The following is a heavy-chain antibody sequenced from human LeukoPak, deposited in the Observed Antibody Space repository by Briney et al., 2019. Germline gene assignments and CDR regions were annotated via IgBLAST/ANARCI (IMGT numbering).Heavy chain of an antibody. CDR3: ARDSLGTRELLPNPNWFDP. V-gene: IGHV3-9*01. J-gene: IGHJ5*02. Sequence: PGGSLRLSCAASGFTFDDYAMHWVRQAPGKGLEWVSGISWNSGSIGYADSVKGRFTISRDNSKNTLYLQMNSLRAEDTAVYYCARDSLGTRELLPNPNWFDPWGQGTLVTVSS. CDR1: GFTFDDYA. CDR2: ISWNSGSI. D-gene: IGHD2-15*01.